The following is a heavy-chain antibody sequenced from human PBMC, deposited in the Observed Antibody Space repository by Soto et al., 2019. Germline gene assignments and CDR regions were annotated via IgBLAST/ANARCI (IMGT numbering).Heavy chain of an antibody. CDR1: GASISIYV. CDR2: IYYSGST. CDR3: ARNPPDDYYYYGMDV. Sequence: PSEPLSLTCTSSGASISIYVLSWIRQPPGKGLEWIGYIYYSGSTNYNPSLKSRVTISVDTSKNQFSLKLSSVTAADTAVYYCARNPPDDYYYYGMDVWGQGTTVTVSS. J-gene: IGHJ6*02. V-gene: IGHV4-59*08.